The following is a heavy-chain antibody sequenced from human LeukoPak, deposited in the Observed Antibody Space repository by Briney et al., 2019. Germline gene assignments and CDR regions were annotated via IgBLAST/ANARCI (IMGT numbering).Heavy chain of an antibody. D-gene: IGHD3-10*01. Sequence: GGSLRLSCAASGFTFSSYAMSWVRQAPGKGLEWVSAISGSGGSTYYADSVKGRFTISRDNSKNTLYLQMNSLRAEDTAVYYCARDRTMVRGVISALHDYWGQGTLVTVSS. V-gene: IGHV3-23*01. CDR2: ISGSGGST. CDR3: ARDRTMVRGVISALHDY. J-gene: IGHJ4*02. CDR1: GFTFSSYA.